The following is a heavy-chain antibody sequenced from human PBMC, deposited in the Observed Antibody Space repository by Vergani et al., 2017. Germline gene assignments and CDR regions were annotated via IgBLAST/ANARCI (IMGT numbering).Heavy chain of an antibody. V-gene: IGHV4-39*01. Sequence: QLQLQESGPGLVKPSETLSLTCSVSGGSISSSSYFWGWIRQPPGQGLEWIGSIYYSGSTYYNPSLKSRVTISVDTSKNQFSLKLSSVIAADMAVYYCARHPRAYCGGDCYDDWGQGTPVTVSS. CDR3: ARHPRAYCGGDCYDD. D-gene: IGHD2-21*02. CDR1: GGSISSSSYF. CDR2: IYYSGST. J-gene: IGHJ4*02.